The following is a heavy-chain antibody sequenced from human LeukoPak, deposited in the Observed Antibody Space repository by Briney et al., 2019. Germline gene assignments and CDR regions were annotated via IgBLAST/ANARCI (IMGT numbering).Heavy chain of an antibody. CDR1: GFTFSSYG. V-gene: IGHV3-30*02. CDR2: IRYDGSNK. CDR3: AKGGGYEAQYYYYYLDV. J-gene: IGHJ6*03. Sequence: GGSLRLSCAGSGFTFSSYGMHWVRQAPGKGLEGVTFIRYDGSNKYYADSVKGRFTISRDNSKNTLYLQMKSLRAEDTAVYYCAKGGGYEAQYYYYYLDVWGKGTTVAISS. D-gene: IGHD5-12*01.